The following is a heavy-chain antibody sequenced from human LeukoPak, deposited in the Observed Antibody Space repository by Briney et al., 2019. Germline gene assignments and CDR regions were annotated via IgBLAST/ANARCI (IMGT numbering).Heavy chain of an antibody. V-gene: IGHV4-4*02. J-gene: IGHJ6*02. CDR3: MRDPRYNEYYYYGMDV. CDR1: GGSISSNNW. D-gene: IGHD2/OR15-2a*01. Sequence: SGTLSLTCAVSGGSISSNNWWSWVRQSPGKGLEWIGEIHYSGSTNYNPSLKSRVTISVDKSKSQFSLNLSSVTAADTAVYYCMRDPRYNEYYYYGMDVWGQGTTVTVS. CDR2: IHYSGST.